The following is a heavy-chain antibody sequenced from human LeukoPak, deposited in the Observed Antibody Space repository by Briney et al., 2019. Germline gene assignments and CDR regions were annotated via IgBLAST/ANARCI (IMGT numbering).Heavy chain of an antibody. D-gene: IGHD3-22*01. CDR2: INHSGST. V-gene: IGHV4-34*01. Sequence: PSGTLSLTCAVYGGSFSGYYWSWIRQPPGKGLEWIGEINHSGSTNYNPSLKSRVTISVDTSKNQFSLKLSSVTAADTAVYYCARMIVVVITGWFDPWGQGTLVTVSS. J-gene: IGHJ5*02. CDR1: GGSFSGYY. CDR3: ARMIVVVITGWFDP.